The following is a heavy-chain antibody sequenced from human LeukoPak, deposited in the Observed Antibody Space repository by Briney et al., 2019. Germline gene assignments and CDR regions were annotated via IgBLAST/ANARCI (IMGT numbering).Heavy chain of an antibody. V-gene: IGHV4-59*08. J-gene: IGHJ4*02. D-gene: IGHD3-22*01. Sequence: SETLSLTCTVSGGSINSYYWSWIRQPPGKGLEWIGYIYYSGSTNYNPSLKSRVTISVDTSKNQFSLKLSSVTAADTAVYYCARVGNAFDGSGYYFDYWGQGALVTVSS. CDR3: ARVGNAFDGSGYYFDY. CDR1: GGSINSYY. CDR2: IYYSGST.